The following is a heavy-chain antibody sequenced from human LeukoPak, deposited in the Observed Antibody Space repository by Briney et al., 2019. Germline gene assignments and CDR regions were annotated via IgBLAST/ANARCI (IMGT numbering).Heavy chain of an antibody. J-gene: IGHJ6*03. CDR2: ISSSSSTI. CDR1: GFTFSSYS. D-gene: IGHD1-26*01. V-gene: IGHV3-48*01. CDR3: AKDLGTNYYYYMDV. Sequence: QPGGSLRLSCAASGFTFSSYSMNWVRQAPGKGLEWVSYISSSSSTIYYADSVKGRFTFSRDNSKNTLYLQMNSLRAEDTGVYYCAKDLGTNYYYYMDVWGKGTTVTVSS.